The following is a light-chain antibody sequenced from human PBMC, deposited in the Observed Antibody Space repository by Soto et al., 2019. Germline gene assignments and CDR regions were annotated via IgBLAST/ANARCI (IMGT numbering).Light chain of an antibody. V-gene: IGLV2-14*01. J-gene: IGLJ2*01. CDR3: SSYSGSTVV. CDR2: GVS. Sequence: QSVLTQPASVSGSPGQSITISCTGISSDVGDYRYVSWYQQHPGKAPKLIIYGVSYRPSGVSDRFSGSQSGNTASLTISGLQADDEADYYCSSYSGSTVVFGGGTKVTVL. CDR1: SSDVGDYRY.